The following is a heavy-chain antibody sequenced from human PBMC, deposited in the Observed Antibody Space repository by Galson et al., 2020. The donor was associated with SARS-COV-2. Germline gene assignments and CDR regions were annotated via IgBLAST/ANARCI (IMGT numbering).Heavy chain of an antibody. J-gene: IGHJ4*02. CDR1: GFTFSSYS. V-gene: IGHV3-21*01. Sequence: GESLKISCAASGFTFSSYSMNWVRQAPGKGLEWVSSISGSNTYIYYADSVEGRFTISRDNAKNSLYLQMNSLRAEDTAVYYCARVDGRQLAGAMGYWGQGTLVTVSS. D-gene: IGHD6-13*01. CDR2: ISGSNTYI. CDR3: ARVDGRQLAGAMGY.